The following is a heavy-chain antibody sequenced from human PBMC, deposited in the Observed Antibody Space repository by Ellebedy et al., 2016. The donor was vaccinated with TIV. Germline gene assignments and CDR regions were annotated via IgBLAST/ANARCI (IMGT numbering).Heavy chain of an antibody. V-gene: IGHV4-31*03. Sequence: SETLSLTXTVSGISIATDGYYWGWIRQHPRKGLEWMGYISFSATTYYNPSLESRLIISRDTSRNQFYMEVTPVTAADTAVYYCARVLSGHDVVVVPAVRGSWGQGTLVSVSS. CDR1: GISIATDGYY. D-gene: IGHD2-2*01. CDR2: ISFSATT. J-gene: IGHJ5*02. CDR3: ARVLSGHDVVVVPAVRGS.